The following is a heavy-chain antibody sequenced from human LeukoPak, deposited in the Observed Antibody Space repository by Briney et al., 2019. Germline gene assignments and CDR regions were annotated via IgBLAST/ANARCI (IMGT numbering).Heavy chain of an antibody. V-gene: IGHV4-38-2*01. Sequence: SETLSLTCAVSGYSISSGYYWGRIRQPPGQGLEWIGSIYHSGFTYYNPSLKSRVTMSVDTSKNQFSLKLSSVTAADTAVYYCARRGDGYNPDYWGQGTLVTVSS. CDR3: ARRGDGYNPDY. CDR1: GYSISSGYY. J-gene: IGHJ4*02. CDR2: IYHSGFT. D-gene: IGHD5-24*01.